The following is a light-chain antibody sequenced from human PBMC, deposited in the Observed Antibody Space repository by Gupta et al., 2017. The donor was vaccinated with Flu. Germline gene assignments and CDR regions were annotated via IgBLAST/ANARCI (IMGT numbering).Light chain of an antibody. Sequence: VTPGGPASISCRSSRSLLHSNGYNYVDWYLQKPGQSPQLLIYLNTNRASGVPDRFSVSASGTDFTLKISRVDADDVGVYYCMQALQTPRTFGQGTKVEIK. V-gene: IGKV2-28*01. CDR3: MQALQTPRT. CDR2: LNT. CDR1: RSLLHSNGYNY. J-gene: IGKJ1*01.